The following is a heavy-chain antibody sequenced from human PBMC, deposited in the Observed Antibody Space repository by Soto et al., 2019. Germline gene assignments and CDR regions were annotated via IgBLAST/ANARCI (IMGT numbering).Heavy chain of an antibody. CDR3: VRWNGFGDF. J-gene: IGHJ4*02. V-gene: IGHV3-23*01. D-gene: IGHD1-1*01. Sequence: EVRLLESGGGLVQPGGSLRLSCVVSGFTFPNHGVTWVRQVPGKGLEWVCGFSGGSGTTHYADRVRGRFTISRDDPSQTVYLQMNSLGAADTAVYYCVRWNGFGDFWGQGTLVTVSS. CDR1: GFTFPNHG. CDR2: FSGGSGTT.